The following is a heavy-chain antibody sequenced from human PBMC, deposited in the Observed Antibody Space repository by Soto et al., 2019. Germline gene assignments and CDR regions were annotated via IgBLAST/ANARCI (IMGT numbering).Heavy chain of an antibody. D-gene: IGHD2-2*01. J-gene: IGHJ4*02. V-gene: IGHV3-23*01. CDR2: ISASGGST. CDR3: ARDRPSPYCSSTSCSSYCDY. Sequence: GGSLRLSCAASGFTFNNYAMSWVRQAPGKGLEWVSIISASGGSTYYADSVKGRFTISRDNSKSTLYLQMNSLGVEDTAVYYCARDRPSPYCSSTSCSSYCDYWGQGTLVTVSS. CDR1: GFTFNNYA.